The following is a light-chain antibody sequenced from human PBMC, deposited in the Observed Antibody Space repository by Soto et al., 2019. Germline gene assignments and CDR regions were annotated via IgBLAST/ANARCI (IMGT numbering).Light chain of an antibody. CDR3: QHYGRSRLT. CDR1: QSVRSNA. J-gene: IGKJ4*01. CDR2: GAS. Sequence: EIVLTQSPGTLSLSPGERATLSCRASQSVRSNALAWYQQKPGQAPRLLIYGASSRATGIPDRFSGSGSETDFTLTISRLEPEDFAVYYCQHYGRSRLTFGGGTKVEIK. V-gene: IGKV3-20*01.